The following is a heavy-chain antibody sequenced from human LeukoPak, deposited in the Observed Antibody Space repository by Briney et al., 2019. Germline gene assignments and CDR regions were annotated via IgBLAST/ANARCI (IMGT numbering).Heavy chain of an antibody. Sequence: PGGSLRLSCAASGFTFRYYWMTWVRQAPGKGLEWVANIKQDGSEKYYVDSVKGRFTISRDNAKNSLYLQMNSLKAKDTAVYYCARDESFAGDYPYWGQGTLVTVSS. CDR1: GFTFRYYW. CDR3: ARDESFAGDYPY. D-gene: IGHD4-17*01. J-gene: IGHJ4*02. V-gene: IGHV3-7*01. CDR2: IKQDGSEK.